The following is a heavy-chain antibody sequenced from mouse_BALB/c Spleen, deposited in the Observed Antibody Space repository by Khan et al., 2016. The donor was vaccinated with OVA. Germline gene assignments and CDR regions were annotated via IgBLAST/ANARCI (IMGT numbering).Heavy chain of an antibody. V-gene: IGHV9-3-1*01. D-gene: IGHD2-14*01. CDR2: INTYTGEP. CDR1: GYTFRNNG. Sequence: QIQLVQSGPELKKPGETVKISCKASGYTFRNNGMNWVKQAPGKGLKWMGWINTYTGEPTYADDFKGRFAFSLETSANTAYLQINNLKNEDTATYFCAREEYDYTMDSWGQGTSVTVSS. J-gene: IGHJ4*01. CDR3: AREEYDYTMDS.